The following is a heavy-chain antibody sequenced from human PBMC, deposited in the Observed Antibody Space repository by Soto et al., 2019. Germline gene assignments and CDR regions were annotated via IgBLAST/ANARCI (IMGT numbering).Heavy chain of an antibody. CDR1: GGSFKSGSYY. CDR2: AYDSGRT. CDR3: ARDYDYFDH. D-gene: IGHD3-16*01. Sequence: SETLSLTCTVSGGSFKSGSYYWIWLREAPGKGRDGSGYAYDSGRTSYTPSLKSRITIAAYTSKIQLSLSLISVTAAAAAVYNCARDYDYFDHWGQGSLVTVSS. V-gene: IGHV4-61*01. J-gene: IGHJ4*02.